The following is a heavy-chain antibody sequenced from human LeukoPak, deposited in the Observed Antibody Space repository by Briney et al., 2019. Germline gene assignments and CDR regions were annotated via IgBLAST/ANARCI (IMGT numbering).Heavy chain of an antibody. CDR2: IYHSGST. CDR1: GYSISRGYY. J-gene: IGHJ6*03. CDR3: ARGTSPTHYYDMDV. Sequence: SETLSLTCTVSGYSISRGYYWGLLRPPPGEGLEWIGNIYHSGSTYYNPSLKSRVTISVDTSKNQFSLKLSSVTAADTAVYYCARGTSPTHYYDMDVWGKGTTVTVSS. V-gene: IGHV4-38-2*02.